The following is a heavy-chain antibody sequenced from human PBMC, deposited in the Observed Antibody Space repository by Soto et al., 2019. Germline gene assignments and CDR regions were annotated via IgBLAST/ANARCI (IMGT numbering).Heavy chain of an antibody. J-gene: IGHJ1*01. V-gene: IGHV4-59*01. CDR2: IYYSGST. Sequence: PSETLSLTCTVSGGSMSSYYGSWIRQPTGKGLEWIGYIYYSGSTNYNPSLKSRVTISVDTSKNQFSLKLSSVTAADTAVYYCARTASIYSGSWYDSPGEVAEYFQHWGQGTLVTVSS. D-gene: IGHD6-13*01. CDR3: ARTASIYSGSWYDSPGEVAEYFQH. CDR1: GGSMSSYY.